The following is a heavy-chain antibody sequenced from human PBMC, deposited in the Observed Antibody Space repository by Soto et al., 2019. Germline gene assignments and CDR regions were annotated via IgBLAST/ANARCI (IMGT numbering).Heavy chain of an antibody. V-gene: IGHV4-4*07. CDR2: ISATGTT. J-gene: IGHJ3*01. CDR3: ARDQSGASDF. CDR1: GDSMRPYY. Sequence: PEKLRDTYTVSGDSMRPYYWNWFRQSAEKGLEWIGRISATGTTTYIPSLKSRMNLSVDTSKNEFSLNLKFVTAADTAVYFCARDQSGASDFWGPWTLVSVS. D-gene: IGHD7-27*01.